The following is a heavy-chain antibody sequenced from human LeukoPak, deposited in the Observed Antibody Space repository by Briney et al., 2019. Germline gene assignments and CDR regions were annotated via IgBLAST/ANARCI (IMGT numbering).Heavy chain of an antibody. D-gene: IGHD5-12*01. J-gene: IGHJ4*02. V-gene: IGHV1-69*05. CDR3: ARWVPYGGYSDDDY. CDR2: IIPIFGTA. CDR1: GGTFSSYA. Sequence: SVKVSCKASGGTFSSYAISWVRQAPGQGLEWMGGIIPIFGTANYAQKFQGRVTVTTDESTSTAYMELSSLRSEDTAVYYCARWVPYGGYSDDDYWGQGTLVTVSS.